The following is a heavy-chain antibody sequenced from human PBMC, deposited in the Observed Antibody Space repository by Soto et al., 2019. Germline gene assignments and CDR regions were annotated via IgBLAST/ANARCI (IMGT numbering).Heavy chain of an antibody. CDR3: ATDGGMVRGVIIPLYYYGMDV. D-gene: IGHD3-10*01. CDR1: GYTLTELS. J-gene: IGHJ6*02. CDR2: FDPEDGET. Sequence: ASVKVSCKVSGYTLTELSMHWVRQAPGKGLEWMGGFDPEDGETIYAQKFQGRVTMTEDTSTDTAYMELSSLRSEDTAVYYCATDGGMVRGVIIPLYYYGMDVWGQGTTVTVSS. V-gene: IGHV1-24*01.